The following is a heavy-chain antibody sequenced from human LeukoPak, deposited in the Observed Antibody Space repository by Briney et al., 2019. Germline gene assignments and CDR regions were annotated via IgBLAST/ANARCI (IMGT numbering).Heavy chain of an antibody. Sequence: ASVKVSCKASGYTFTGYYVHWVRQAPGQGLEWMGWINPNSGGTNYAQKFQGRVTMTRDTSISTAYMELSRLRSDDTAVYYCASGDIVVVPAAPRYYYYYMDFWGKGTTVTVSS. J-gene: IGHJ6*03. CDR3: ASGDIVVVPAAPRYYYYYMDF. CDR1: GYTFTGYY. CDR2: INPNSGGT. V-gene: IGHV1-2*02. D-gene: IGHD2-2*01.